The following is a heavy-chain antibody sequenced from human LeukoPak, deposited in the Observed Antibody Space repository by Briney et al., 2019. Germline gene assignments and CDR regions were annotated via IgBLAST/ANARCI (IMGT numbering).Heavy chain of an antibody. V-gene: IGHV4-39*01. J-gene: IGHJ4*02. D-gene: IGHD6-19*01. CDR3: ARQPLSSGWSNPRYYFDY. CDR1: GGSISSSSYY. CDR2: IYYSGST. Sequence: NPSETLSLTCTVSGGSISSSSYYWGWIRQPPGKGLEWFGSIYYSGSTYYNPSLKSRVTISVDTSKNQFSLKLSSVTAADTAVYYCARQPLSSGWSNPRYYFDYWGQGTLVTVSS.